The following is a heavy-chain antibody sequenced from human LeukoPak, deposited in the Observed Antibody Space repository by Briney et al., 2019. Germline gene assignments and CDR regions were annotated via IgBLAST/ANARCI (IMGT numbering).Heavy chain of an antibody. D-gene: IGHD3-10*01. CDR3: ARDRYGSGTMDV. Sequence: GGSLRLSCAASGFTFSSYAMSWVRQAPGKGLEWVSTISGSGGSTYYADSVKGRFTISRDNAKNSLYLQMNSLRAEDTALYYCARDRYGSGTMDVWGKGTTVTVSS. J-gene: IGHJ6*03. CDR2: ISGSGGST. CDR1: GFTFSSYA. V-gene: IGHV3-23*01.